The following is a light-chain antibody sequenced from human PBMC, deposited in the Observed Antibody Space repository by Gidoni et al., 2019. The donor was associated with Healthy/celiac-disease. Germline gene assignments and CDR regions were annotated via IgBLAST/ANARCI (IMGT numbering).Light chain of an antibody. CDR3: QQYNNWPRT. CDR1: QRVSSN. J-gene: IGKJ2*01. V-gene: IGKV3-15*01. Sequence: EIVMTQSPATLSVSPGERATLSCSASQRVSSNLAWYQQRPGQAPRLLIYGASTRAADVPASFSGSGSGTEFTLTISSLQSEDFAVYYCQQYNNWPRTFGQGTKLEIK. CDR2: GAS.